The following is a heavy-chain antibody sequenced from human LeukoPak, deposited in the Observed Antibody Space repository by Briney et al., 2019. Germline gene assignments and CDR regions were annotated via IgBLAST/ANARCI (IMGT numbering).Heavy chain of an antibody. Sequence: SETLSLTCTVSGYSISSSYYWSWIRQPPGKGLEWIGYIYYSGSTNYNPSLKSRVTISVDTSKNQFSLKLSYVTAADTAVYYCARAGGYSGYDSDAFDIWGQGTMVTVSS. J-gene: IGHJ3*02. CDR3: ARAGGYSGYDSDAFDI. D-gene: IGHD5-12*01. CDR1: GYSISSSYY. V-gene: IGHV4-61*01. CDR2: IYYSGST.